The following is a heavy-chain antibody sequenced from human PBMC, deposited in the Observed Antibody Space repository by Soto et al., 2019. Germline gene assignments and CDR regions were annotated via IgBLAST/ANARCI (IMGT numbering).Heavy chain of an antibody. J-gene: IGHJ4*02. CDR1: GFTFSSYG. CDR3: AKDDLPINWNFYFDY. V-gene: IGHV3-30*18. D-gene: IGHD1-7*01. Sequence: GGSLRLSCAASGFTFSSYGMHWVRQAPGKGLEWVAVISYDGSNKYYADSVKGRFTISRDNSKNTLYLQMNSLRAEDTAVYYCAKDDLPINWNFYFDYWGQGTLVTVSS. CDR2: ISYDGSNK.